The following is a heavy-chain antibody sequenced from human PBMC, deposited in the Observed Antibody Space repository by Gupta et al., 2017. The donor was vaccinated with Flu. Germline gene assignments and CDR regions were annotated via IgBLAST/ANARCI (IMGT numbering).Heavy chain of an antibody. D-gene: IGHD2-2*01. J-gene: IGHJ4*02. CDR1: VFPFRYYA. CDR2: ISGSGGST. Sequence: EVHLLESGGGLVQPGGSLSLSCAASVFPFRYYAMSCVRQAPGAGLEWGSTISGSGGSTYYADSVKGRFTISRDNSKNTLYMQMNSLRAEDTAVYYCARGYCSSTSCYPYYFDYWGQGTLVTVSS. CDR3: ARGYCSSTSCYPYYFDY. V-gene: IGHV3-23*01.